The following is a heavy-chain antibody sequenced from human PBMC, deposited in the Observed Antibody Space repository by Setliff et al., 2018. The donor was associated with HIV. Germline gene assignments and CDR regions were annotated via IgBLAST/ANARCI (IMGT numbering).Heavy chain of an antibody. CDR2: FDAADGET. J-gene: IGHJ4*02. D-gene: IGHD3-22*01. CDR1: GYSLAELS. V-gene: IGHV1-24*01. CDR3: ARFPNPSQIVVVMPPDY. Sequence: GASVKVSCKVSGYSLAELSMHWVRQVPGKGLEWMGGFDAADGETVYAQKFQGRVTLTDNTSSDTAYMELSSLTSEDTAVYYCARFPNPSQIVVVMPPDYWGQGTLVTVSS.